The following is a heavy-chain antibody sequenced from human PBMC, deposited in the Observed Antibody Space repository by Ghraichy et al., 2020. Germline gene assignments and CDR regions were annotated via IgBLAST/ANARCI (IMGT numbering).Heavy chain of an antibody. V-gene: IGHV3-7*01. J-gene: IGHJ4*02. CDR1: GFSFSSYW. CDR2: INQDATDK. D-gene: IGHD2-15*01. Sequence: GSLNISCAASGFSFSSYWMTWVRQAPGKGLEWVANINQDATDKNYVDSVKGRFTISRDNAKNSLYLQMNSLRAEDTAVYYCARDVGYCADCWGQGTLVTVSS. CDR3: ARDVGYCADC.